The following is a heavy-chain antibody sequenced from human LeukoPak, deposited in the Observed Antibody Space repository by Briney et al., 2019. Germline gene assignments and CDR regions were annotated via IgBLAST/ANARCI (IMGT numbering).Heavy chain of an antibody. J-gene: IGHJ3*02. V-gene: IGHV3-15*01. D-gene: IGHD3-22*01. CDR1: GFTFSNAW. Sequence: GGSLRPSCAASGFTFSNAWMSWVRQAPGKGLEWVGRIKSKTDGGTTDYAAPVKGRFTISRDDSKNTLYLQMNSLKTEDTAVYYCTTSRRTYYYDSSGYYLNGFDIWGQGTMVTVSS. CDR2: IKSKTDGGTT. CDR3: TTSRRTYYYDSSGYYLNGFDI.